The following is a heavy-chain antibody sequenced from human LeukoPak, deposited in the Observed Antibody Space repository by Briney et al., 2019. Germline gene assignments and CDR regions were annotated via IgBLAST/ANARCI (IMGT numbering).Heavy chain of an antibody. V-gene: IGHV4-4*02. CDR1: GASISSNNW. CDR3: VRGGGTFDI. CDR2: IYHSGTT. Sequence: SETLSLTCAVPGASISSNNWWWSWVRQPPGKGLEWIGEIYHSGTTNYNPSLKSRVIMSVDKSKNQFSLKLSSVTAADTAVYYCVRGGGTFDIWGQGTMVTVSS. D-gene: IGHD3-16*01. J-gene: IGHJ3*02.